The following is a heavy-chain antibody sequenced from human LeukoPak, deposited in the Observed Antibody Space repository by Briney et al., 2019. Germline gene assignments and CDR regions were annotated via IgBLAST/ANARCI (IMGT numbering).Heavy chain of an antibody. CDR1: GFTFSSYS. Sequence: PGGSLRLSCAASGFTFSSYSMNWVRQAPGKGLEWVSSISSSSSYIYYADSVKGRFTISRDNAKNSLYLQMNSLRAEDTAVYYCARDALYCSSTSCYYYYYMDVWGKGTTVTVSS. D-gene: IGHD2-2*01. CDR2: ISSSSSYI. V-gene: IGHV3-21*01. CDR3: ARDALYCSSTSCYYYYYMDV. J-gene: IGHJ6*03.